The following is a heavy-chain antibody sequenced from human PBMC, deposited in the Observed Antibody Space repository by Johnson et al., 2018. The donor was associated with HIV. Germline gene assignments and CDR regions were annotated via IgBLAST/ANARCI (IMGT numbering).Heavy chain of an antibody. V-gene: IGHV3-74*01. Sequence: VQLVESGGGLVQPGGSLRLSCAVSGFTFTNYWMHWVRQAPGKGLVWVSRMNSDGSSTSYADSVKGRFTISRDNAKNTLYLQMNSLRAEDTAVYYCARGTPYGGNSWDFDIWGQGTIVTVSS. CDR3: ARGTPYGGNSWDFDI. CDR2: MNSDGSST. CDR1: GFTFTNYW. J-gene: IGHJ3*02. D-gene: IGHD4-23*01.